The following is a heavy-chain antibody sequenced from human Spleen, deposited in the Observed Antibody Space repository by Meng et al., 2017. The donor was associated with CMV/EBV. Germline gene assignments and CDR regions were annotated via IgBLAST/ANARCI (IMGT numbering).Heavy chain of an antibody. CDR3: AREGGSSNFDY. D-gene: IGHD6-13*01. J-gene: IGHJ4*02. CDR2: VSSRGETI. V-gene: IGHV3-48*03. Sequence: GESLKISCATSAFIFSDYDMNWVRQAPGKGLEWVSYVSSRGETIYYADSVKGRFTISRDNAKNSLYLQMNSLRVEDTALYYCAREGGSSNFDYWGQGTLVTVSS. CDR1: AFIFSDYD.